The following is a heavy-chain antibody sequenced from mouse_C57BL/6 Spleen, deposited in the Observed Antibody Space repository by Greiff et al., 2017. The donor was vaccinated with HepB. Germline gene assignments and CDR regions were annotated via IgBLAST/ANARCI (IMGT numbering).Heavy chain of an antibody. J-gene: IGHJ2*01. CDR2: INPNNGGT. CDR1: GYTFTDYY. Sequence: EVQLQQSGPELVKPGASVKISCKASGYTFTDYYMNWVKQSHGKSLEWIGDINPNNGGTSYNQKFKGKATLTVDKSSSTAYMELRSLTSEDSAVYYWARESPNHFDYWGQGTTLTVSS. V-gene: IGHV1-26*01. CDR3: ARESPNHFDY.